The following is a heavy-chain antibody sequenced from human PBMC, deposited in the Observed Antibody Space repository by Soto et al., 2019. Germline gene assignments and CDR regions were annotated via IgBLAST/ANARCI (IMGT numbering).Heavy chain of an antibody. CDR1: GGSFSDNY. V-gene: IGHV4-34*01. CDR3: ASARWNY. CDR2: INHDGST. J-gene: IGHJ4*02. D-gene: IGHD6-6*01. Sequence: QVQLQQWGAGLLKPSETLSLTCAVHGGSFSDNYWSWIRQPPGKGLEWIGEINHDGSTNYTPSLKSRLTISVDTSTHQFSLRLTSVTAADTAVYYCASARWNYWGQGTLVTVSS.